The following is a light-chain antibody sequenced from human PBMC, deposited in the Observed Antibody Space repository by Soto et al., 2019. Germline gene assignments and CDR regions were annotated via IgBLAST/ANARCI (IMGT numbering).Light chain of an antibody. J-gene: IGKJ2*01. Sequence: AIQMTQSPSSLSASVGDRITITCRASQGIRNDLGWYQQKPGKAPKLLIYTASSLQSGVPSRFSGSGSGTDFTLTISSLQPEDFATYYCLQDYNYPRTFGQGTKVDIK. CDR3: LQDYNYPRT. CDR1: QGIRND. V-gene: IGKV1-6*01. CDR2: TAS.